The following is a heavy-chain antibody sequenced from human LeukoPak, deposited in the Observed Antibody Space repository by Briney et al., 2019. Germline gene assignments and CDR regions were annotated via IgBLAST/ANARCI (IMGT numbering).Heavy chain of an antibody. J-gene: IGHJ4*02. CDR1: GYSFTTNW. V-gene: IGHV5-51*01. CDR2: IYPGDSDI. D-gene: IGHD6-19*01. CDR3: ARLPGYSSGWFDF. Sequence: GESLKISCKGSGYSFTTNWIAWVRQKPGQGLEWMGVIYPGDSDIRYSPSFQGQVTISADKSISTAFLLWTSLEASDSAMYFCARLPGYSSGWFDFWGQGTPVTVSS.